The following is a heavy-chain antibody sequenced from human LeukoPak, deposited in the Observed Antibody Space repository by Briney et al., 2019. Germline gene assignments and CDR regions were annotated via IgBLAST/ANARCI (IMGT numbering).Heavy chain of an antibody. J-gene: IGHJ6*03. D-gene: IGHD3-10*01. CDR2: INHSGST. CDR3: AREYTMVRGVDHMDV. Sequence: SETLSLTCAVYGGSFSGYYWSWIRQPPGKGLEWIGEINHSGSTNYNPSLKSRVTISVDTSKNQFSLKLSSVTAADTAVYYCAREYTMVRGVDHMDVWGKGTTVTVSS. CDR1: GGSFSGYY. V-gene: IGHV4-34*01.